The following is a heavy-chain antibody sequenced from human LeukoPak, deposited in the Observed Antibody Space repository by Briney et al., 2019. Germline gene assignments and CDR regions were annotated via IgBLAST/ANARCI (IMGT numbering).Heavy chain of an antibody. Sequence: SETLSLTCTVSGGSISSSSYYWGWTRQPPGKGLEWIGSIYYSGSTYYNPSLKSRVTISVDTSKNQFSLKLSSVTAADTAVYYCAGGTTVTPYFDYWGQGTLVTVSS. J-gene: IGHJ4*02. V-gene: IGHV4-39*01. CDR2: IYYSGST. CDR1: GGSISSSSYY. D-gene: IGHD4-17*01. CDR3: AGGTTVTPYFDY.